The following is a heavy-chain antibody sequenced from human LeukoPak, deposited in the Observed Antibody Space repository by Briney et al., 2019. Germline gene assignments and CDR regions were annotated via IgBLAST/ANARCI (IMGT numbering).Heavy chain of an antibody. D-gene: IGHD3-3*01. CDR2: ITWNSDNI. CDR3: ARGTSITIFGVVIPQFDP. CDR1: GFTFDDYA. V-gene: IGHV3-9*01. J-gene: IGHJ5*02. Sequence: PGGSLRLSCAASGFTFDDYAMHWVRQAPGKGLEWVSGITWNSDNIEYADSVKGRFTISRDNAKNSLYLQMNSLRAEDTAVYYCARGTSITIFGVVIPQFDPWGQGTLVTVSS.